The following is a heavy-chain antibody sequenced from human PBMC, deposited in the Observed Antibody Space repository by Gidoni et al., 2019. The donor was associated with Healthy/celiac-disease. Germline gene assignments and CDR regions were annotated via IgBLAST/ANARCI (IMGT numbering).Heavy chain of an antibody. V-gene: IGHV3-53*02. CDR3: ASPNPPTAMVTYYYYGMDV. Sequence: EVQLVETGGGLIQPGGSLRLSCAASGFTVSSNYMSWVRQAPGKGLEWVSVIYSGGSTYYADSVKGRFTISRDNSKNTLYLQMNSLRAEDTAVYYCASPNPPTAMVTYYYYGMDVWGQGTTVTVSS. CDR1: GFTVSSNY. D-gene: IGHD5-18*01. CDR2: IYSGGST. J-gene: IGHJ6*02.